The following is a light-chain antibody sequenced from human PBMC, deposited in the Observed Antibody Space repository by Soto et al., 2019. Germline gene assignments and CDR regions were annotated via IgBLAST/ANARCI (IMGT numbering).Light chain of an antibody. CDR1: QSLNRD. Sequence: IVMTQSPATLSMSPGERATLSCRASQSLNRDLAWYQQKPGQSPRLLIFGASIRATGIPARFSGSGSGTEFTLTLGSLQSEDCALYYCQQYNNWPGTFGQGTKVDI. V-gene: IGKV3-15*01. J-gene: IGKJ1*01. CDR3: QQYNNWPGT. CDR2: GAS.